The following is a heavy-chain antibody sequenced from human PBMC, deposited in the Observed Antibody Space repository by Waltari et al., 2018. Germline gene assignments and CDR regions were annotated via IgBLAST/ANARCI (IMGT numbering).Heavy chain of an antibody. CDR1: GFTFSNAW. J-gene: IGHJ3*02. D-gene: IGHD3-10*01. V-gene: IGHV3-15*01. CDR3: ITYYYGSGSYYGAFDI. CDR2: IKSKTDGGTT. Sequence: EVQLVESGGGLVKPGGSLRLSCAASGFTFSNAWMSWVRQAPGKGLEWVGRIKSKTDGGTTDYAAPVKGRFTISRDDSKNTLYLQMNSLKTEDTAVYYCITYYYGSGSYYGAFDIWGQGTMVTVSS.